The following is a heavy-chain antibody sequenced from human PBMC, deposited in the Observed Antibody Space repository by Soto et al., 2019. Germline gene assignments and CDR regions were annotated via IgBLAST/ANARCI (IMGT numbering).Heavy chain of an antibody. CDR2: INHNGDTI. CDR1: GFPFRTYA. D-gene: IGHD5-12*01. J-gene: IGHJ4*02. CDR3: VRDRGYTGYDLEY. Sequence: EVQLVESGGGLIQPGGSLRVSCAASGFPFRTYAMNWVRQAPGKGLEWVSYINHNGDTIYYADSVKGRFTISRDNAKKSLYLQMNSLRDEDTAVYYCVRDRGYTGYDLEYWGQGTLGHRLL. V-gene: IGHV3-48*02.